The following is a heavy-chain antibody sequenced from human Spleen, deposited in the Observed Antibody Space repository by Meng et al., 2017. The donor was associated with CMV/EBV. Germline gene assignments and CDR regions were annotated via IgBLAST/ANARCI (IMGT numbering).Heavy chain of an antibody. CDR3: ARDRWDIVVVPARATSYGMDV. V-gene: IGHV3-30*04. CDR2: ISYDGSNK. J-gene: IGHJ6*02. D-gene: IGHD2-2*01. CDR1: GFTFSGSA. Sequence: GESLKISCAASGFTFSGSAMHWVRQASGKGLEWVAVISYDGSNKYYADSVKGRFTISRDNSKNTLYLQMNSLRAEDTAVYYCARDRWDIVVVPARATSYGMDVWGQGTTVTVSS.